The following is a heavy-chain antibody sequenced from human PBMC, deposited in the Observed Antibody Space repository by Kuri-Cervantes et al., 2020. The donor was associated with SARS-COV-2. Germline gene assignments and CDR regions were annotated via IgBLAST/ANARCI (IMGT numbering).Heavy chain of an antibody. CDR3: VRHPSRSSRHYYYNYMDV. CDR2: IENNGSP. CDR1: GGSISSTNYY. Sequence: SETLSLTCTVSGGSISSTNYYWGWIRQPPGKGLEWIGTIENNGSPSYNPSLKSRVTMSVDTSKNQFSLKLSSVTAADTAVFYCVRHPSRSSRHYYYNYMDVWGKGTTVTVSS. D-gene: IGHD6-6*01. V-gene: IGHV4-39*01. J-gene: IGHJ6*03.